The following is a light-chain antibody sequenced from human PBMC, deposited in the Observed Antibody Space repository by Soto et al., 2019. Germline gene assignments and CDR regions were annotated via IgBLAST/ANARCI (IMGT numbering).Light chain of an antibody. J-gene: IGKJ3*01. CDR1: QSISSD. Sequence: DIQMTQSPSSLSASVGDRVTITCRASQSISSDLNWYQQKPGKAPKLLIYTASSLQTGVPSRFSGGGSGTDFTLTISCLQPEDFATYYCQQSYSLFTFGPGTKVDI. CDR2: TAS. CDR3: QQSYSLFT. V-gene: IGKV1-39*01.